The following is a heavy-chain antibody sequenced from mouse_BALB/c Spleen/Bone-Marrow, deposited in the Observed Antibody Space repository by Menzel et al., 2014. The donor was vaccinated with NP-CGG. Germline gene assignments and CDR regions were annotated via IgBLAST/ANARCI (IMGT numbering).Heavy chain of an antibody. CDR3: ARHHRYADYFDY. CDR1: GYTFTNSW. J-gene: IGHJ2*01. V-gene: IGHV1S130*01. Sequence: VQLVESGSVLVRPGASVKLSCKASGYTFTNSWMHWAKQRPGQGLEWIGEIHPNSGNTNYNEKFEGKATLTVDTSSTTAYVDLNSLTSEDTAVYYCARHHRYADYFDYWGQGTALTVSS. D-gene: IGHD2-14*01. CDR2: IHPNSGNT.